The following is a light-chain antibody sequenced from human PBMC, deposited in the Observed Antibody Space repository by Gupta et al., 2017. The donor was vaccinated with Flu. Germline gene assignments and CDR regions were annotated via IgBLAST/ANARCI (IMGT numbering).Light chain of an antibody. V-gene: IGKV3-20*01. CDR3: QKYGSPPLT. J-gene: IGKJ4*01. CDR2: GAS. Sequence: VLTQSPGTLSLSSGERATLSCRASQSVSNDYLAWYQQKPGRAPRLLIYGASSRATAIPDRCSGSGYGTDFSLTISRVDHEDFAVYYCQKYGSPPLTFGGGTKVEI. CDR1: QSVSNDY.